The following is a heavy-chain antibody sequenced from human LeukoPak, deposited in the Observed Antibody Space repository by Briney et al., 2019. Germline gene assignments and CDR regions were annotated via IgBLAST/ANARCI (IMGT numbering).Heavy chain of an antibody. V-gene: IGHV4-34*01. Sequence: PSETLSLTCAVYGGSLSGYYWSWIPQPPGKGLEWIGEINHSGSTNYNPSLKSRVTISVDTSKNQFSLKLSSVTAADTAVYYCARGVPGYCSSTSCYPFDYWGQGTLVTVPS. D-gene: IGHD2-2*01. CDR2: INHSGST. J-gene: IGHJ4*02. CDR1: GGSLSGYY. CDR3: ARGVPGYCSSTSCYPFDY.